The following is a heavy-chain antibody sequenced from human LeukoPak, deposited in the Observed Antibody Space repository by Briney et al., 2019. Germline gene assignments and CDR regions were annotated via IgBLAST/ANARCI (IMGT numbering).Heavy chain of an antibody. V-gene: IGHV1-69*05. D-gene: IGHD4-11*01. Sequence: SVKVSCKASGGTFSSYAISWVRQAPGQGLEWMGGIIPIFGTANYAQRFQGRVTITTDESTSTAYMELSSLRSEDTAVYYCASVTQSYYNYYYMDVWGKGTTVTVSS. CDR1: GGTFSSYA. J-gene: IGHJ6*03. CDR3: ASVTQSYYNYYYMDV. CDR2: IIPIFGTA.